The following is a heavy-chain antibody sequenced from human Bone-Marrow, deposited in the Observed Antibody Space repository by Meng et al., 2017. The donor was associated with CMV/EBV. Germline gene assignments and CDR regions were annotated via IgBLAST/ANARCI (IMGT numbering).Heavy chain of an antibody. Sequence: ASVKVSCKASGYTFSTYDINWVRLATGQGLEWMGWMNANSGDTGYAQKFQGRVSMTRDTSTSTAYMELSSLRAEDTAVYYCARDSTAFGVVMGYYYYGMDVWGQGTTVTVSS. CDR1: GYTFSTYD. D-gene: IGHD3-3*01. J-gene: IGHJ6*02. V-gene: IGHV1-8*02. CDR2: MNANSGDT. CDR3: ARDSTAFGVVMGYYYYGMDV.